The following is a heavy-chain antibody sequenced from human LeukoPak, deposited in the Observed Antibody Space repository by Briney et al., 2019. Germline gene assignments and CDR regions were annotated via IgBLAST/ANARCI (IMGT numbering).Heavy chain of an antibody. J-gene: IGHJ1*01. CDR2: ISYDENNK. CDR3: AGDGYDSMWGRDFQH. Sequence: GRSLRLSCAASGFTFSSYAMHWVRQAPGKGLEWVAVISYDENNKYYADSVKGRFTISRDNSKNTLYLQMNSLRAEDTAVYYCAGDGYDSMWGRDFQHWGQGTLVTVSS. V-gene: IGHV3-30-3*01. CDR1: GFTFSSYA. D-gene: IGHD3-22*01.